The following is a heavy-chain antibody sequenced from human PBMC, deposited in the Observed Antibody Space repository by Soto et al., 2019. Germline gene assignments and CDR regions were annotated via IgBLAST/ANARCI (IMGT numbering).Heavy chain of an antibody. J-gene: IGHJ4*02. Sequence: GGSLRLSCAASGFTFSSYAMHWVRQAPGKGLEWVAVISYDGSNKYYADSVKGRFTISRDNSKNTLYLQMNSLRAEDTAVYYCARGPYYYDSSGYAQQTLPPDYWGQGTLVNVSS. V-gene: IGHV3-30-3*01. CDR2: ISYDGSNK. CDR1: GFTFSSYA. D-gene: IGHD3-22*01. CDR3: ARGPYYYDSSGYAQQTLPPDY.